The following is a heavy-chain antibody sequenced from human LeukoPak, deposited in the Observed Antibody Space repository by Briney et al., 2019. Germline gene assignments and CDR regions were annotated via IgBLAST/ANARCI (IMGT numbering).Heavy chain of an antibody. CDR1: GGTFSSYA. CDR2: IIPIFGTA. D-gene: IGHD3-9*01. CDR3: ARVWPTIHARREGKFDP. V-gene: IGHV1-69*05. Sequence: GASVKVSCKASGGTFSSYAISWVRQAPGQGLEWMGGIIPIFGTANYAQKFQGRVTITTDESTSTAYMELSSLRSEDTAVYYCARVWPTIHARREGKFDPWGQGTLVTVSS. J-gene: IGHJ5*02.